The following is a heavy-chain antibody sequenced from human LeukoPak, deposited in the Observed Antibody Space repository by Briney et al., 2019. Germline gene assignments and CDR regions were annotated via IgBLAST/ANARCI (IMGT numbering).Heavy chain of an antibody. CDR3: ARAAAVSAIPSD. J-gene: IGHJ4*02. V-gene: IGHV3-21*01. Sequence: PGGSLRLSCAASGFTFSSYSMNWVRQAPGKGLEWVSSISSSSSYIYYADSVKGRFTISRDNAKNSLYLQMTSLRAEDTAVYYCARAAAVSAIPSDWGQGTLVIISS. CDR2: ISSSSSYI. CDR1: GFTFSSYS. D-gene: IGHD2-15*01.